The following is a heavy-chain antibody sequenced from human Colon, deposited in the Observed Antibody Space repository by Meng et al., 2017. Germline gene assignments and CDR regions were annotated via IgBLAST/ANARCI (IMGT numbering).Heavy chain of an antibody. V-gene: IGHV4-4*02. CDR2: IDLGGTP. Sequence: QLQLPESGPGLVEPSGTLSLTCAVSGGSISSYNWWSWVRQPPGKGLEWIGQIDLGGTPYYNPSLESRVIMSLDKSKNQLSLRLTSVAAADTAVYYCAKTVMIPGVIYYFDSWGQGTLVTVSS. CDR1: GGSISSYNW. CDR3: AKTVMIPGVIYYFDS. J-gene: IGHJ4*02. D-gene: IGHD3-10*01.